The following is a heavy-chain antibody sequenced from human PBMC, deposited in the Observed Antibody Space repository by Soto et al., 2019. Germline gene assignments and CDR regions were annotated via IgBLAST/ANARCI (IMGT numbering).Heavy chain of an antibody. Sequence: GGSLRLSCAASGFTLSRYAMHWVRQAPGKGLEWVSTISGSDGKTFYADSVKGRFSISRDTSQSTLYLQTNSLRADDTAMYYCARWSYLDYWGQGTRVTVSS. J-gene: IGHJ4*02. D-gene: IGHD3-3*01. CDR3: ARWSYLDY. V-gene: IGHV3-23*01. CDR2: ISGSDGKT. CDR1: GFTLSRYA.